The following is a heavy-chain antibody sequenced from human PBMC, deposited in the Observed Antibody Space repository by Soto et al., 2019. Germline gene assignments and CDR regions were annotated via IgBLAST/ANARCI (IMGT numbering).Heavy chain of an antibody. CDR1: GFTFTNYD. CDR3: ARDLEVGSYLYYFDF. CDR2: ISANNVYT. Sequence: PVGSLRLSCAASGFTFTNYDISWIRHAPGKGLEWVSYISANNVYTNYADSVKGRFTISRDNGKNSVYLQMNGLRAEDTAVYYCARDLEVGSYLYYFDFWGQGALVTVSS. D-gene: IGHD1-26*01. J-gene: IGHJ4*02. V-gene: IGHV3-11*06.